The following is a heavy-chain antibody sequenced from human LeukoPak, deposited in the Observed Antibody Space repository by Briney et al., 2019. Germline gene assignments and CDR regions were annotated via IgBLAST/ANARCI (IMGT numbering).Heavy chain of an antibody. Sequence: KTSETLSLTCAVYGGSFSGYYWSWIRQPPGKGLEWIGEINHSGSANYNPSLKSRVTISVDTSKDQFSLKLSSVTAADTAVYYCARFRRWWYFDYWGQGTLVTVSS. D-gene: IGHD2-15*01. V-gene: IGHV4-34*01. CDR2: INHSGSA. CDR1: GGSFSGYY. J-gene: IGHJ4*02. CDR3: ARFRRWWYFDY.